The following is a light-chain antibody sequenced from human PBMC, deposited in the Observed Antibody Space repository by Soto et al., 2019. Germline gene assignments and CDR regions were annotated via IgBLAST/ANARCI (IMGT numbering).Light chain of an antibody. J-gene: IGLJ1*01. Sequence: QSALTQPRSVSGSPGQSVTISCTGTSSDVGGYNYVSWYQQHPGKAPKLMIYDVSKRPSGVPDRFSGSKSGNPASLTISGLQAEDEADYYCCSYAGSSYVFGTGTKLTVL. V-gene: IGLV2-11*01. CDR1: SSDVGGYNY. CDR2: DVS. CDR3: CSYAGSSYV.